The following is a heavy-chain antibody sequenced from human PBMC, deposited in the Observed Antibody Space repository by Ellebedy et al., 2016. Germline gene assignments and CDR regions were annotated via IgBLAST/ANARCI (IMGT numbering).Heavy chain of an antibody. J-gene: IGHJ3*02. CDR2: MNPNSGNT. V-gene: IGHV1-8*01. CDR3: ATVPTSYCSSTSCMIGAFDI. CDR1: GYSFTSYD. Sequence: ASVKVSCXASGYSFTSYDINWVRQATGQGLEWMGWMNPNSGNTGYAQKFQGRVTMTRNTSISTAYMELSSLRSEDTAVYYCATVPTSYCSSTSCMIGAFDIWGQGTMVTVSS. D-gene: IGHD2-2*01.